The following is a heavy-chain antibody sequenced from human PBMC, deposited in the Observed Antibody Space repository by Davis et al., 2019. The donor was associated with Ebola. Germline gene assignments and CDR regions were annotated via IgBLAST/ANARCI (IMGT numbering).Heavy chain of an antibody. CDR1: GDSVSGRRGA. CDR2: KYYKSKWYN. V-gene: IGHV6-1*01. J-gene: IGHJ4*02. Sequence: HSQTPSLTCVISGDSVSGRRGAWNWIRQSPSRGLELLGRKYYKSKWYNDYAVSVKSRITINPDTSKNQLSLQLNSVTPEDTAVYYCARGWLRSGFDYWGQGTLATVSS. CDR3: ARGWLRSGFDY. D-gene: IGHD5-12*01.